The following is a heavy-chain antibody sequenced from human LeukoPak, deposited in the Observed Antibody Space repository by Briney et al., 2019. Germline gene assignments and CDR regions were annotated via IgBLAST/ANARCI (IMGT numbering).Heavy chain of an antibody. V-gene: IGHV1-2*02. Sequence: ASVKVSCKASGYTFTGYYMHWVRQAPGQGLEWMGWINPNSGGTNYAQKFQGRVTMTRDTSISTAYMELSRLGSDDTAVYYCARGRLERRVGFFYWGQGILVTVSS. J-gene: IGHJ4*02. CDR3: ARGRLERRVGFFY. D-gene: IGHD1-1*01. CDR1: GYTFTGYY. CDR2: INPNSGGT.